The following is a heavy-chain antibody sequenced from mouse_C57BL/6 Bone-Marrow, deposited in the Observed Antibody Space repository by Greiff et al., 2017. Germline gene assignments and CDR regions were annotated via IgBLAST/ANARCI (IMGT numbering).Heavy chain of an antibody. Sequence: VQLQQPGAELVRPGSSVKLSCKASGYTFTSYWMHWVKQRPIQGLEWIGNIDPSDSETHYNQKFKDKATLTVDKSSSTAYMQLSSLTSEDSAVYDCARGGAYWYFDVWCTGTTVTVSS. CDR1: GYTFTSYW. CDR2: IDPSDSET. CDR3: ARGGAYWYFDV. J-gene: IGHJ1*03. V-gene: IGHV1-52*01.